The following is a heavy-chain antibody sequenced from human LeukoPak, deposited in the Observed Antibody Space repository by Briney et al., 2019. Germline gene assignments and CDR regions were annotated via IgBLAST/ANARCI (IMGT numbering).Heavy chain of an antibody. CDR3: ARDPGSSWSDYYYYYGMDV. J-gene: IGHJ6*02. V-gene: IGHV4-59*01. Sequence: PSETLSLTCTVSGGSISSYYWSWIRQPPGKGLEWIGYIYYSGSTNYNPSLMSRVTISVDTSKNQFSLKLSSVTAADTAVYYCARDPGSSWSDYYYYYGMDVWGQGTTVTVSS. CDR2: IYYSGST. D-gene: IGHD6-13*01. CDR1: GGSISSYY.